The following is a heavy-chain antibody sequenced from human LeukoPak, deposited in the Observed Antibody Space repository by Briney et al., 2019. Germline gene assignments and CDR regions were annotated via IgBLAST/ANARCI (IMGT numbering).Heavy chain of an antibody. CDR3: ARGSVTTGSAAIDY. D-gene: IGHD4-11*01. Sequence: GASVKVSCKASGYTFTGYYMHWVRQAPGQGLEWMGWINPNSGGTNYAQKFQGRVTMTRDTSISTAYMELSRLRSDDTAVYYCARGSVTTGSAAIDYWGQGTLVTVSS. V-gene: IGHV1-2*02. CDR1: GYTFTGYY. J-gene: IGHJ4*02. CDR2: INPNSGGT.